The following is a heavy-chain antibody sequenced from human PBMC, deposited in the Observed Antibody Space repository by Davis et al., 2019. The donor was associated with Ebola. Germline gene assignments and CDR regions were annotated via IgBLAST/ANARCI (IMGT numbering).Heavy chain of an antibody. D-gene: IGHD1-1*01. J-gene: IGHJ6*02. CDR3: ARGDIQLEYYYYYYGMDV. V-gene: IGHV1-46*02. Sequence: ASVKVSCKASGYTFNSYYIHWVRQAPGQGLEWMGIINPSGGSTTYAQKFQGRVTMTRDTSTSTVYMELSSLRSEDTAVYYCARGDIQLEYYYYYYGMDVWSQGTTVTVSS. CDR2: INPSGGST. CDR1: GYTFNSYY.